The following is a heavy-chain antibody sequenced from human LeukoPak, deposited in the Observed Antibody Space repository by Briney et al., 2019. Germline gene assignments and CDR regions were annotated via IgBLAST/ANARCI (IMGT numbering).Heavy chain of an antibody. Sequence: GESLEISCKGSGYSFTSYWIGWVRQMPGKGLEWMGIIYPGDPDTRYSPSFQGQVTISADKVISTAYLQWMRPKASDTAMYYCARPHSSSTHFDYWGQGTLVTVSS. CDR1: GYSFTSYW. V-gene: IGHV5-51*01. CDR3: ARPHSSSTHFDY. J-gene: IGHJ4*02. CDR2: IYPGDPDT. D-gene: IGHD6-6*01.